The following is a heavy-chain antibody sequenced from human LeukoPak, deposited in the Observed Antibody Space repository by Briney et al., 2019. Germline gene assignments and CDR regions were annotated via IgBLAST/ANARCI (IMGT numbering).Heavy chain of an antibody. CDR1: GYTLTELS. D-gene: IGHD2-8*01. J-gene: IGHJ6*03. CDR2: FDPEDGET. Sequence: ASVKVSCKVSGYTLTELSMHWVRQAPGKGLEWMGGFDPEDGETIYAQKFQGRVTITADKSTSTAYMELSSLRSEDTAVYYCARSIVLIGYYYYMDVWGKGTTVTVSS. V-gene: IGHV1-24*01. CDR3: ARSIVLIGYYYYMDV.